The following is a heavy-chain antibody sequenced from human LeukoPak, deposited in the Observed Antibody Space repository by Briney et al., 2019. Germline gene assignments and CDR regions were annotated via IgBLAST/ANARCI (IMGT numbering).Heavy chain of an antibody. V-gene: IGHV2-70*11. CDR1: GFSLGTSPMC. CDR3: ARGGYKFHFDY. Sequence: SGPALVKPTQTLTLTCTFSGFSLGTSPMCVSWIRQPPGRALEWLARIDWNDDKYYSTSLKTRLTISKDTSKNQVVLTMTNMDPVDTATYYCARGGYKFHFDYWGQGTLVTVSS. J-gene: IGHJ4*02. D-gene: IGHD5-24*01. CDR2: IDWNDDK.